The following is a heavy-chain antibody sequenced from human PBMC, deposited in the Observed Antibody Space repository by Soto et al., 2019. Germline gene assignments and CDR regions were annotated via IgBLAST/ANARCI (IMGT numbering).Heavy chain of an antibody. V-gene: IGHV3-23*01. CDR1: GFTFSSYA. D-gene: IGHD2-2*01. J-gene: IGHJ6*03. CDR2: ISGSGGST. CDR3: AKVSSRIVVVLAATRNNYYYYLDV. Sequence: SLRLSCAASGFTFSSYAMSWVRQAPGKGLEWVSAISGSGGSTYYADSVKGRFTISRDNSKNTLYLQMNSLRAEDTAVYYCAKVSSRIVVVLAATRNNYYYYLDVWGKGTTVSVSS.